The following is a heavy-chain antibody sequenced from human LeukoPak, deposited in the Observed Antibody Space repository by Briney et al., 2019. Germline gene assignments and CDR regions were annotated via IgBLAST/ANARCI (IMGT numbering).Heavy chain of an antibody. CDR2: ISAYNGNT. CDR1: GGTFSSYA. D-gene: IGHD3-22*01. Sequence: GASVKVSCKASGGTFSSYAISWVRQAPGQGLEWMGWISAYNGNTNYAQKLQGRVTMTTDTSTSTAYMELRSLRSDDTAVYYCARGKRDYYDSSGPLVYMDVWGKGTTVTVSS. J-gene: IGHJ6*03. CDR3: ARGKRDYYDSSGPLVYMDV. V-gene: IGHV1-18*01.